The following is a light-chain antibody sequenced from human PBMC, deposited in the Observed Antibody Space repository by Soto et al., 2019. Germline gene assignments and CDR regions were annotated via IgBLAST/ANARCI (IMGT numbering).Light chain of an antibody. CDR3: QQANSFPIT. Sequence: AIRTTQSPSSFSTSAGDRVTIACRASQGISSYLAWYQQKPGKAPKLLIYAASTLQSGVPSRFSGSGSGTDFTLTISSLQPEDFATYYCQQANSFPITFGQGTRLEIK. J-gene: IGKJ5*01. V-gene: IGKV1-8*01. CDR2: AAS. CDR1: QGISSY.